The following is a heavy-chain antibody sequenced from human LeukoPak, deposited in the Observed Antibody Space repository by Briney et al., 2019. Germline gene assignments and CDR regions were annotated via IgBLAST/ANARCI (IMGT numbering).Heavy chain of an antibody. J-gene: IGHJ4*02. V-gene: IGHV3-30*02. D-gene: IGHD6-19*01. CDR2: IRYDGSNK. CDR3: AKDTSPRVAVAGKGYFDY. Sequence: GGSLRLSCAASGFTFSSYGMHWVRQAPGKGLEWVAFIRYDGSNKYYADSVKGRFTISRDNSKNTLYLQMNSLRAEDTAVYYCAKDTSPRVAVAGKGYFDYWGQGTLVTVSS. CDR1: GFTFSSYG.